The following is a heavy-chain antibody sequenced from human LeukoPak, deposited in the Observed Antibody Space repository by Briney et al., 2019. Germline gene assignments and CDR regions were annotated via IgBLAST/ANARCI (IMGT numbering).Heavy chain of an antibody. Sequence: GGSLRLSCAASGFTFSSYWMSWVRQAPGKGPEWVANIKQDGSEKYYVDSVKGRFTISRDNAKNSLYLQMNSLRAEDTAVYYCARDDVLLWFGELLYGGWFDPWGQGTLVTVSS. CDR1: GFTFSSYW. D-gene: IGHD3-10*01. CDR3: ARDDVLLWFGELLYGGWFDP. J-gene: IGHJ5*02. CDR2: IKQDGSEK. V-gene: IGHV3-7*01.